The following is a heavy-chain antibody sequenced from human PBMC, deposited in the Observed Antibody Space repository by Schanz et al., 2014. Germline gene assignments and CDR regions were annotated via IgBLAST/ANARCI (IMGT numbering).Heavy chain of an antibody. CDR1: GFGFSSYS. CDR3: GKGADWAVTRFGP. D-gene: IGHD3-9*01. V-gene: IGHV3-23*04. Sequence: EVQLVESGGGLIQPGGSLRLSCAASGFGFSSYSMNWVRQAPGKGLEWVSAISGSGGSTYYADSVKGRFTISRDNSKNTADLQKNSLRSEDTAVYYCGKGADWAVTRFGPRGQGTLVTVSS. J-gene: IGHJ5*02. CDR2: ISGSGGST.